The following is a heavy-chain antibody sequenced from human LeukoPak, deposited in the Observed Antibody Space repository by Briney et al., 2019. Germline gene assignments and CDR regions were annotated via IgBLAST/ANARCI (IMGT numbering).Heavy chain of an antibody. D-gene: IGHD3-22*01. V-gene: IGHV4-59*01. Sequence: SETLSLTCAVYGGSFSGYYWSWIRQPPGKGLEWIGYIYYSGSTNYNPSLKSRVTISVDTSKNQFSLKLSSVTAADTAVYYCTRGALYYYDSSGYPFDYWGQGTLVTVSS. CDR3: TRGALYYYDSSGYPFDY. CDR2: IYYSGST. CDR1: GGSFSGYY. J-gene: IGHJ4*02.